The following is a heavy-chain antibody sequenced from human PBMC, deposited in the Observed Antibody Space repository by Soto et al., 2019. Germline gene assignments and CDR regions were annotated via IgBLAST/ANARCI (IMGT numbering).Heavy chain of an antibody. V-gene: IGHV3-30*03. CDR3: ASRVPHGTYGAPYFQH. D-gene: IGHD1-26*01. J-gene: IGHJ1*01. CDR1: GFTFSSYG. CDR2: ISFDGSDK. Sequence: GSLRLSCAASGFTFSSYGMHWVRQAPGKGLEWVAVISFDGSDKYYADSVKGRFTISRDNSKNTLSLQMDSLRADDSAVYYCASRVPHGTYGAPYFQHWGQGTLVTV.